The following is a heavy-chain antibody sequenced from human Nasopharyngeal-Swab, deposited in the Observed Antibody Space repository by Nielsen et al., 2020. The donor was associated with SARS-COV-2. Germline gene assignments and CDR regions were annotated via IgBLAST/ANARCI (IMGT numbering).Heavy chain of an antibody. CDR2: IKQDGSEQ. D-gene: IGHD2-15*01. V-gene: IGHV3-7*01. Sequence: WIRQPPGKGLEWVANIKQDGSEQFYVDSVKGRFTISRDNAKNSLYLQMNSLRAEDTAVYYCARVRGYCCGGACYVYYYMDVWGKGTTVTVSS. CDR3: ARVRGYCCGGACYVYYYMDV. J-gene: IGHJ6*03.